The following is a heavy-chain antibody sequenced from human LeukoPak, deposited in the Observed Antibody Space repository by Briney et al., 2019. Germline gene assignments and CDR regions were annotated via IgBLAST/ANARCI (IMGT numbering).Heavy chain of an antibody. CDR1: GGSISSGGYY. V-gene: IGHV4-31*03. CDR3: ARDFDRGAFDY. D-gene: IGHD3-22*01. CDR2: IYYSGST. Sequence: SETLSLTCTVSGGSISSGGYYWSWTRQHPGKGLEWIGYIYYSGSTYYNPSLKSRVTISVDTSKNQFSLKLSSVTAADTAVYYCARDFDRGAFDYWGQGTLVTVSS. J-gene: IGHJ4*02.